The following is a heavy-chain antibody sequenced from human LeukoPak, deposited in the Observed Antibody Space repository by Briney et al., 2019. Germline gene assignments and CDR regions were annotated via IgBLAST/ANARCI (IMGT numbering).Heavy chain of an antibody. Sequence: GGSLRLSCAASGFTFSSYAMSWVRQAPGKGLEWVSAISGSGGSTYYADSVKVRFTISRDNSKNTLYLQMNSLRAEDTAVYYCAKDSGLAYCGGDCYSFGDYWGQGTLVTVSS. CDR2: ISGSGGST. CDR3: AKDSGLAYCGGDCYSFGDY. J-gene: IGHJ4*02. V-gene: IGHV3-23*01. CDR1: GFTFSSYA. D-gene: IGHD2-21*01.